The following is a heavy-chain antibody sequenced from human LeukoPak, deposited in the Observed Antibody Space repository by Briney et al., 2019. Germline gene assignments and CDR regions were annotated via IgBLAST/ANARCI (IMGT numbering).Heavy chain of an antibody. Sequence: PSETLSLTCTVSSGSISSSNYYWGWIRQPPGKGLEWIGSISYSGSTYYNPSLESRVTMSVDTSKNQFSLKLSSVTAADTDVHYCARESPNYYFDSSGHGTLVTASS. CDR3: ARESPNYYFDS. V-gene: IGHV4-39*07. D-gene: IGHD5-24*01. CDR1: SGSISSSNYY. CDR2: ISYSGST. J-gene: IGHJ4*01.